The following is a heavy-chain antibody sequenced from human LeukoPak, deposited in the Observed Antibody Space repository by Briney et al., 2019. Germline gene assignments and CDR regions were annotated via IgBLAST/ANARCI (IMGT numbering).Heavy chain of an antibody. CDR1: GGSISGYY. Sequence: SETLSLTCTVSGGSISGYYWSWIRQPAGRGLEWIGHIYTTGSTNSNPSLKSRVSMSVDTSNNQFSLRLTSVTAADTAVYYCARGGTKAAATFDFWGQGTLVTVFS. CDR3: ARGGTKAAATFDF. CDR2: IYTTGST. D-gene: IGHD2-2*01. V-gene: IGHV4-4*07. J-gene: IGHJ4*02.